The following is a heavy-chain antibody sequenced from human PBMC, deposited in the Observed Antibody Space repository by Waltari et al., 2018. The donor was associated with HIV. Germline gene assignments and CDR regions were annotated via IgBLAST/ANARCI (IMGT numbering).Heavy chain of an antibody. D-gene: IGHD3-10*01. J-gene: IGHJ4*02. CDR3: VRDDPGYGPIDY. CDR2: IRRGNNEK. V-gene: IGHV3-21*04. CDR1: GLELRNYS. Sequence: LVESGGGVVKIGGSIRLTCEASGLELRNYSMNWVRQSPVSGLEWVASIRRGNNEKHYLDSVRGRFVISRDNSESFVYLQMESVREEDTATYFCVRDDPGYGPIDYWGQGTPVTV.